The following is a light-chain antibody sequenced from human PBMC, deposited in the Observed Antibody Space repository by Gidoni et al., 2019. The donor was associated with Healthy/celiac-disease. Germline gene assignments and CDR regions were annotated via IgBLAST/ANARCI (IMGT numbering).Light chain of an antibody. Sequence: EIVLTQSPATLSLSPGERATLSCRASQSVSSYLAWYQQKPGQAPRLLIYDASNRATGIPARFIGSGSGTDFTLTISSLELEDFAVYYCQQRSNWPRTFXQXTKVEIK. CDR1: QSVSSY. V-gene: IGKV3-11*01. CDR2: DAS. CDR3: QQRSNWPRT. J-gene: IGKJ1*01.